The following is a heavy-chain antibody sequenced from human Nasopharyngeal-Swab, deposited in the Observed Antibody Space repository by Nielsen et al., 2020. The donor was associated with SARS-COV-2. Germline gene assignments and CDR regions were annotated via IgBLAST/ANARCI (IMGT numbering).Heavy chain of an antibody. D-gene: IGHD3-3*01. V-gene: IGHV3-7*03. J-gene: IGHJ6*03. Sequence: WIRQPPGKGLEWVANIKQDGSEKCYVDSVKGRFTISRDNAKNSLYLQMNSLRAEDTAVYYCARNDFWSGYYKGPMDVWGKGTTVTVSS. CDR3: ARNDFWSGYYKGPMDV. CDR2: IKQDGSEK.